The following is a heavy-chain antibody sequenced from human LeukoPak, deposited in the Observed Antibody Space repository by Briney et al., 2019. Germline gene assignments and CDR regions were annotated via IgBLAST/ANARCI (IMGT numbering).Heavy chain of an antibody. CDR1: GFTFSSYA. J-gene: IGHJ4*02. D-gene: IGHD3-10*01. Sequence: GGSLRLSCAASGFTFSSYAVSWVRQAPGKGLEWVSAISGSGGSTYYADSVKGRFTISRGNSKNTLYLQMNSLRAEDTAVYYCAKGGSYRTADPYYFDYWGQGTLVTVSS. CDR3: AKGGSYRTADPYYFDY. V-gene: IGHV3-23*01. CDR2: ISGSGGST.